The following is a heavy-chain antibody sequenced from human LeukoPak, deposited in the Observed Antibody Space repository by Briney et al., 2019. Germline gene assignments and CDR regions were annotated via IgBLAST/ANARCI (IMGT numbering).Heavy chain of an antibody. J-gene: IGHJ4*02. D-gene: IGHD1-20*01. CDR3: AKGRYNWNY. CDR2: ISGSGGST. Sequence: GGSLRLSCAASGFTFDNYRMSWVRQAPGKGLEWVSAISGSGGSTYYADSVKGRFTISRDNSKNTLYLQMNSLRAEDTAVHYCAKGRYNWNYWGQGTLVTVSS. CDR1: GFTFDNYR. V-gene: IGHV3-23*01.